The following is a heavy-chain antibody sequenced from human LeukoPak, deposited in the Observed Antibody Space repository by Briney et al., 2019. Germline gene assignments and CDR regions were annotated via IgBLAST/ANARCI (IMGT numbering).Heavy chain of an antibody. V-gene: IGHV4-4*09. D-gene: IGHD3-3*01. CDR1: GVSISSYY. J-gene: IGHJ6*03. CDR2: IYSSGTT. Sequence: SETLSLTCPASGVSISSYYWSWIRQPPGKGLEWIAYIYSSGTTKYNPSLKSRVTISVDTSKNQFSLKLSSVSAADTAVYYCARVSYYDFWSGYSSANYYYYYMDVWGKGTTVTVSS. CDR3: ARVSYYDFWSGYSSANYYYYYMDV.